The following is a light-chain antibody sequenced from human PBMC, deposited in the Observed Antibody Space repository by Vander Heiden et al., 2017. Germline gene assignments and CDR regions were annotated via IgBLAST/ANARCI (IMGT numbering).Light chain of an antibody. CDR1: SSNIGINY. CDR3: AAWDDNLSGLL. V-gene: IGLV1-47*01. CDR2: RSN. J-gene: IGLJ2*01. Sequence: QPVLTQPPSASATPGQRVTISCSGSSSNIGINYVYWYQQLPGTAPKLLIYRSNQRPSGVSDRFSGSKSGTSASLAISGLRSEDEADYYCAAWDDNLSGLLFGGGTKLTLL.